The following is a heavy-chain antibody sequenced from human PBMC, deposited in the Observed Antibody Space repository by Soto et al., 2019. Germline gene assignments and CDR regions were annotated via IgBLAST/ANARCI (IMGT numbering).Heavy chain of an antibody. CDR3: ARCLSIKTVTGGEYFDY. V-gene: IGHV4-59*01. CDR1: GGSIRGYY. Sequence: QVQLQESGPGLLKPPETLSLTCRVLGGSIRGYYWGWIRQPPGKGLEWIGYMYYSGSPSYNPSLKSRVIMSVDKSKNQFSLELNSVTAADTAVYYCARCLSIKTVTGGEYFDYWGQGTLVTVSS. CDR2: MYYSGSP. D-gene: IGHD4-17*01. J-gene: IGHJ4*02.